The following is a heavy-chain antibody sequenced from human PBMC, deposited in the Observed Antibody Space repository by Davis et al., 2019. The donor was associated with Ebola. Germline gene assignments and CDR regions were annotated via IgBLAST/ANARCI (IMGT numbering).Heavy chain of an antibody. Sequence: GESLKISCAASGFTFTNCWMTWVRQAPGKGLEWVANIKQDGSEKNYVDSLKGRFTISRDNAKNSLYLQMNSLRADDTAVYYCARDGYSYGLGGRWGQGTLVTVSS. CDR1: GFTFTNCW. V-gene: IGHV3-7*01. CDR2: IKQDGSEK. D-gene: IGHD5-18*01. J-gene: IGHJ4*02. CDR3: ARDGYSYGLGGR.